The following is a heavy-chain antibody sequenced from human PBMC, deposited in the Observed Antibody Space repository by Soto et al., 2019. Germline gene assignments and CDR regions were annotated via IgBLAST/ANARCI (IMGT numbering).Heavy chain of an antibody. Sequence: EVQVSESGGGLVQPGGSLRLSCVASGFTYNTMNWVRQAPGKGLEWVSGFGHDGEVRFYADSVRGRFTISRDNSQNIIYLQMNSLRAEDTAVYYCAKVVWRIVGATTGPLDIWGHGTMVTVA. CDR1: GFTYNT. CDR2: FGHDGEVR. J-gene: IGHJ3*02. CDR3: AKVVWRIVGATTGPLDI. D-gene: IGHD1-26*01. V-gene: IGHV3-23*01.